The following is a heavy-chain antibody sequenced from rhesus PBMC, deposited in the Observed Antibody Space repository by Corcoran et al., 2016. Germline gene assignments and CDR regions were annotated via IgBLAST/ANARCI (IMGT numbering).Heavy chain of an antibody. Sequence: QVPLQESAPGRVEPSETPSLTRAVSGYSISSNDCWIWFRQPPGKGLGWIGSIYGSGGSNYLNPSLKSRVTLSWDTAKNQFSLKLNSVTAADTAVYYCAGDALDSWGQGVVVIVSS. CDR2: IYGSGGSN. J-gene: IGHJ6*01. V-gene: IGHV4S14*01. CDR1: GYSISSNDC. CDR3: AGDALDS.